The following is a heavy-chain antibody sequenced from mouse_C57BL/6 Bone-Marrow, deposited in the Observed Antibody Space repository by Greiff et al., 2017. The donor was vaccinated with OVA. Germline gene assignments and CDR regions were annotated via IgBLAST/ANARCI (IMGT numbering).Heavy chain of an antibody. J-gene: IGHJ2*01. V-gene: IGHV1-54*01. Sequence: VQLQESGAELVRPGTSVKVSCKASGYAFTNYLIEWVKQRPGQGLEWIGVINPGSGGTNYNEKFKGKATLTADKSSSTAYMQLSSLTSEDSAVYFCARRFITTAYFDYWGQGTTLTVSS. CDR3: ARRFITTAYFDY. CDR1: GYAFTNYL. D-gene: IGHD1-1*01. CDR2: INPGSGGT.